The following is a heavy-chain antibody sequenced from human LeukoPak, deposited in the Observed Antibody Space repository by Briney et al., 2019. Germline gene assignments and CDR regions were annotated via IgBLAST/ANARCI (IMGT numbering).Heavy chain of an antibody. J-gene: IGHJ1*01. Sequence: GGSLRLSCAASGFTFSTYSMNWVRQAPGKGLKWVSYISSSSGTIYYADSVKGRFTISRANVKNSLYLQMNSLRDEDTAVYYCARAPLTTYYYDSSGYYPKYFQHWGQGTLVTVSS. V-gene: IGHV3-48*02. CDR1: GFTFSTYS. CDR3: ARAPLTTYYYDSSGYYPKYFQH. CDR2: ISSSSGTI. D-gene: IGHD3-22*01.